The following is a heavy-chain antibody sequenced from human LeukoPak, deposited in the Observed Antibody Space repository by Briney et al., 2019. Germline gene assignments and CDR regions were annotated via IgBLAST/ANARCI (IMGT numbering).Heavy chain of an antibody. CDR3: ARETPSDGLERSNMDV. D-gene: IGHD1-1*01. CDR2: IYYSGST. J-gene: IGHJ6*03. V-gene: IGHV4-59*01. CDR1: GGSISSYY. Sequence: SETLSLTCTVSGGSISSYYWSWIRQPPGKGLEWIGYIYYSGSTNYNPSLKSRVTISVDTSKNQFSLKLSSVIAADTAVYYCARETPSDGLERSNMDVWGKGTTVTVSS.